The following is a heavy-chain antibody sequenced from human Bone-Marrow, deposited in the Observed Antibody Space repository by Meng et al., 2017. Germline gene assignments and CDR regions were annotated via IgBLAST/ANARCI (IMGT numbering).Heavy chain of an antibody. CDR1: GSTFTSYA. Sequence: QVQPVQSGSEFEKPGASVKVSCKASGSTFTSYAMNWVRQAPGQGLEWMGWINTNTGNPTYAQGFTGRFVFSLDTSVSTAYLKISSLKAEDTAVYYCARVVRDSSGSSRLNYWGQGTLVTVSS. D-gene: IGHD3-22*01. V-gene: IGHV7-4-1*02. CDR2: INTNTGNP. CDR3: ARVVRDSSGSSRLNY. J-gene: IGHJ4*02.